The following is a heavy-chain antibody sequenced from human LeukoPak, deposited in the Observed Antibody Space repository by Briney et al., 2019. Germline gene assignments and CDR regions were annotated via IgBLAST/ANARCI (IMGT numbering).Heavy chain of an antibody. CDR1: GFTFSAHY. V-gene: IGHV3-72*01. CDR2: IRNKANSYTT. J-gene: IGHJ4*02. CDR3: ARRSGGHNAPEDY. D-gene: IGHD2-8*02. Sequence: PGGSLRLSCVASGFTFSAHYMDWVRQAPGKGLEWVGRIRNKANSYTTEYAASVKGRFTISRDDSKNSLYLQMNSVKTDDTAVYYCARRSGGHNAPEDYWGQGTLVTVSS.